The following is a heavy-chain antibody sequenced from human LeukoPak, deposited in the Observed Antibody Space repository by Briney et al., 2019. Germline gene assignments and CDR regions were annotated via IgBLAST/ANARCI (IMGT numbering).Heavy chain of an antibody. D-gene: IGHD1-7*01. J-gene: IGHJ4*02. Sequence: GGSLRLSCAVSEFSFSDYYMNWIRQGPGKGLEWVSYISSSGDTTYYADSVKGRFTISRDNAKNSLYLQMHSLRADDTAVYYCAGATAGSTWGFDSEYWGQGTLVTVSS. CDR3: AGATAGSTWGFDSEY. CDR1: EFSFSDYY. CDR2: ISSSGDTT. V-gene: IGHV3-11*04.